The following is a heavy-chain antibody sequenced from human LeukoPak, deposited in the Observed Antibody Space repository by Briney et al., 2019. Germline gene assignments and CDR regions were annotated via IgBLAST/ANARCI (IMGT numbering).Heavy chain of an antibody. V-gene: IGHV4-34*01. CDR1: EFIFGAYW. J-gene: IGHJ4*02. CDR3: ARASKGTYYDSGGYYGY. Sequence: PGGSLRLSCAASEFIFGAYWMTWVRQAPGKGLEWIGEINDSGSSNYKASLRSRVTISVDTSKSQFFLKLSSVTASDTAVYYCARASKGTYYDSGGYYGYWGQGTLVTVSS. CDR2: INDSGSS. D-gene: IGHD3-22*01.